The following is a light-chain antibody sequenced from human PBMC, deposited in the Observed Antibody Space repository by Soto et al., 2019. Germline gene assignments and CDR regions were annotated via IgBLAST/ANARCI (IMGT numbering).Light chain of an antibody. V-gene: IGKV3-15*01. CDR3: QRYNNWPRT. J-gene: IGKJ1*01. CDR2: GAS. Sequence: EIVMTQSPATLSVSPGERATLSCRASQSVSSNLAWYQQKPGQAPRLLIYGASTRATGIPARFSGSGSGTEFTLTIRSLHSENFAVYYCQRYNNWPRTFGQETKVAIK. CDR1: QSVSSN.